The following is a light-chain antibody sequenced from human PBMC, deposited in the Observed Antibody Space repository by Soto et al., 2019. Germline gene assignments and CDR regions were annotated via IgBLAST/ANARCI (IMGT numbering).Light chain of an antibody. V-gene: IGLV2-14*01. CDR3: SSYTSSSTEVV. CDR1: SSDVGGYNY. Sequence: QSALTQPASVSGSPGLSITISCTGTSSDVGGYNYVSWYQQHPGKAPKLMIYEVSNRPSGVSNRFSGSKSGNTASLTISGLQAEDEADYYCSSYTSSSTEVVFGGGTKLTVL. J-gene: IGLJ2*01. CDR2: EVS.